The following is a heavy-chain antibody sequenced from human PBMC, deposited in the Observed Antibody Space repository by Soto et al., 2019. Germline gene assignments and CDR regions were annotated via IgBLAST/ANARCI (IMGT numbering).Heavy chain of an antibody. D-gene: IGHD5-12*01. CDR2: ISSGGGNI. CDR1: GFPFSSYE. V-gene: IGHV3-48*03. Sequence: EVQLVESGGVLVQPGESLRLSCAASGFPFSSYEMNWVRQAPGKGLEWVAYISSGGGNIYYAEPVKGRFTISRDNAKNAVELQMNSLRAEDKAVYYWARERWLRYRGYDWHFDYWGQGTLVTVSS. CDR3: ARERWLRYRGYDWHFDY. J-gene: IGHJ4*02.